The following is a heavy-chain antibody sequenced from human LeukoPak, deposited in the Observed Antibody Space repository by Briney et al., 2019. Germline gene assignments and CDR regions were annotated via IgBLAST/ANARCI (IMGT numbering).Heavy chain of an antibody. CDR1: GFTFSSYG. CDR2: IWYDGSNK. Sequence: PGRSLRLSCAASGFTFSSYGMHWVRQAPGKGLEWVAVIWYDGSNKYYADSVKGRFTISRDNSKNTLYLQMNSLRAEDTAVYYCARSDSGYGHLDYWGQGTLVTVSS. J-gene: IGHJ4*02. CDR3: ARSDSGYGHLDY. D-gene: IGHD5-12*01. V-gene: IGHV3-33*01.